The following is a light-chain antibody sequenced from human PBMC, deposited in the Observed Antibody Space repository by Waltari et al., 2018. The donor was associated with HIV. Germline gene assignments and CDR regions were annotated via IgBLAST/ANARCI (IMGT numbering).Light chain of an antibody. CDR1: RSNLGGNT. J-gene: IGLJ3*02. CDR3: AAWDDSLNGWV. V-gene: IGLV1-44*01. Sequence: QSVLTQPPSASGTPGQRVPISGSGGRSNLGGNTVNWYQELPGTAPKLIIYVNNQRPSGVPDRFSAFKSGTSASLAISGLQSEDEATYYCAAWDDSLNGWVFGGGTKLTVL. CDR2: VNN.